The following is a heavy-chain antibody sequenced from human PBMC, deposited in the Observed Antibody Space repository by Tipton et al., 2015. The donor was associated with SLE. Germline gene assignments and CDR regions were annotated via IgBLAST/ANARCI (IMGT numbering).Heavy chain of an antibody. CDR1: GGSISSGSYY. D-gene: IGHD3-3*01. V-gene: IGHV4-61*02. CDR2: IYTSGST. CDR3: ARGNWIFGVVTTSGYYYYMDV. Sequence: TLSLTCTVSGGSISSGSYYWSWIRQPAGKGLEWIGRIYTSGSTNYNPSLKSRVTISVDTSKNQFSLKLSSVTAADTAVYYWARGNWIFGVVTTSGYYYYMDVWGKGTTVTVSS. J-gene: IGHJ6*03.